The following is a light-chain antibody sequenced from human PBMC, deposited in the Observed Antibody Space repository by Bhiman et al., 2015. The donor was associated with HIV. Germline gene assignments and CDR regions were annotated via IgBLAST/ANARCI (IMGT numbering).Light chain of an antibody. V-gene: IGLV8-61*01. CDR1: SGSVSTSSY. CDR3: VLFMGNNDWV. J-gene: IGLJ3*02. Sequence: QTVVTQEPSFSVSPGETVTLTCALNSGSVSTSSYPTWYQQTPGQPPRTLIYSTNTRSSGVPDRFSGSILGNKAALTITGAQADDESDYYCVLFMGNNDWVFGGGTKLTVL. CDR2: STN.